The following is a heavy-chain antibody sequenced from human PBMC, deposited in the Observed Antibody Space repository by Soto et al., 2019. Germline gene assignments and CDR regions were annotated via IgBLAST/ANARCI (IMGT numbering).Heavy chain of an antibody. CDR2: ISGTGGST. CDR3: AKDRLGGNFDY. CDR1: GFTFNNYA. Sequence: EVQLLDSGGGLVQPGGSLRLCCAASGFTFNNYAMNWVRQAPGKGLEWVATISGTGGSTYYADSVKGRFTISRDNSKNTLYLQMNSLRVEDTAVYYCAKDRLGGNFDYWGQGTQVTVSS. V-gene: IGHV3-23*01. J-gene: IGHJ4*02.